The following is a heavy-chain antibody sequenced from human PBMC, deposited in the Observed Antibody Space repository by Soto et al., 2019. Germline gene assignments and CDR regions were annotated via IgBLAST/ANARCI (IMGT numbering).Heavy chain of an antibody. Sequence: PGGSLRLSCAASGFTFGSYGMHWFGQAPGKGLEWVAVISYDGSNKYYADSVKGRFTISRDNSKNTLYLQMNSLRAEDTAVYYCAKPPLSSGWTFDYWGQGTLVTVSS. CDR1: GFTFGSYG. CDR2: ISYDGSNK. J-gene: IGHJ4*02. D-gene: IGHD6-19*01. V-gene: IGHV3-30*18. CDR3: AKPPLSSGWTFDY.